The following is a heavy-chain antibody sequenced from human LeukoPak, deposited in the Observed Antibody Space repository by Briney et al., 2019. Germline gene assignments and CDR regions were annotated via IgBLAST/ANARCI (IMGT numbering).Heavy chain of an antibody. CDR3: ARSIPRYDGSAYYPDY. V-gene: IGHV3-33*01. Sequence: GGSLRLSCAASVFSFSGNWMHWVRQAPGKGLEWVAVIWYDGSNDDYADSVKGRFTISRDNSKSTLYLQMNSLRAEDTAIYYCARSIPRYDGSAYYPDYWGQGTLVTVSS. CDR2: IWYDGSND. CDR1: VFSFSGNW. J-gene: IGHJ4*02. D-gene: IGHD3-22*01.